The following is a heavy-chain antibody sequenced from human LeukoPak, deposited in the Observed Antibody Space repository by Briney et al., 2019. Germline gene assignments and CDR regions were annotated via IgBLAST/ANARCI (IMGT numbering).Heavy chain of an antibody. V-gene: IGHV3-74*01. CDR1: GFTFSSYW. J-gene: IGHJ3*02. D-gene: IGHD3-16*02. Sequence: GGSLRLSCAASGFTFSSYWMHWVRQAPGKGLVWVSRINSDGSSTSYADSVKGRFTISRDNAKNTLYLQMNSLRAEDAAVYYRARWDYHYVWGSYREGAFDIWGQGTMVTVSS. CDR3: ARWDYHYVWGSYREGAFDI. CDR2: INSDGSST.